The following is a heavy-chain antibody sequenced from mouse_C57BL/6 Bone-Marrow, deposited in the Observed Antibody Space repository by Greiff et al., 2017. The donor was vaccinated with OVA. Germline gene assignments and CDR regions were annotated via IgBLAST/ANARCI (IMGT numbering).Heavy chain of an antibody. D-gene: IGHD2-1*01. Sequence: QVQLQQSGAELVRPGASVTLSCKASGYTFTDYEMHWVKQTPVHGLEWIGAIAPETGGTAYNQKFKGKAILTADKSSSTAYMELRSLTSEVSAVYYCTTNGNCSFYWYVDVWGTGTTVTVSS. J-gene: IGHJ1*03. CDR3: TTNGNCSFYWYVDV. CDR1: GYTFTDYE. CDR2: IAPETGGT. V-gene: IGHV1-15*01.